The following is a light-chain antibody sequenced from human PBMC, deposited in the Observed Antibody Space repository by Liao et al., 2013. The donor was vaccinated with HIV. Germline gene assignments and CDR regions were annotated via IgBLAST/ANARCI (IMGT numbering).Light chain of an antibody. CDR1: QLGSKY. CDR3: QAWDRGVI. CDR2: EDS. V-gene: IGLV3-1*01. J-gene: IGLJ2*01. Sequence: SYDLTQPPSVSVSPGETASIACSGDQLGSKYVCWYQQKPGQSPVLVIYEDSKRPSGIPARFSGFNSRNTATLIIYETQAMDEADYYCQAWDRGVIFGGGTKVTVL.